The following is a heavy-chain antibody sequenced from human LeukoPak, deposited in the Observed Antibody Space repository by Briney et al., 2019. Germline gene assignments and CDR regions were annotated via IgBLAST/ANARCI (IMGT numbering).Heavy chain of an antibody. CDR2: TYYRSKWYN. CDR1: GDSVSSNSAA. Sequence: SQTLSLTCAISGDSVSSNSAAWNWIRQSPSRGLEWLGRTYYRSKWYNDYAVSVKSRITIIPDTSKNQFSLQLNSVTPEDTAVYYCARVRYSSAWTPFAMDVWGQGTTVTVSS. J-gene: IGHJ6*02. D-gene: IGHD6-19*01. V-gene: IGHV6-1*01. CDR3: ARVRYSSAWTPFAMDV.